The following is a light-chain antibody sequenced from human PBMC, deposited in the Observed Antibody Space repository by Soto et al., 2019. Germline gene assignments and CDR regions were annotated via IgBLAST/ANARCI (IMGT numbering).Light chain of an antibody. V-gene: IGKV3-20*01. CDR3: QQYGSLPWT. CDR1: QSVSSNY. Sequence: EIVLTQSPDTLSLSPGERATLSCRASQSVSSNYLAWYQQIPGQAPRPLIYGASSRVPGIPDRFSGSGSGTDFTLTISRLEPEDFAVYYYQQYGSLPWTFGQGTKVEIK. J-gene: IGKJ1*01. CDR2: GAS.